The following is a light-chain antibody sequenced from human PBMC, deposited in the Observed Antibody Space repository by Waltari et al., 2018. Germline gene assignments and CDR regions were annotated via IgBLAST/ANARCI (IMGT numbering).Light chain of an antibody. J-gene: IGLJ3*02. CDR2: DVT. CDR3: CSYADSYTAV. CDR1: SSDVGGYYF. Sequence: QSALTQPRAVSGSPGPSVTNSCTGTSSDVGGYYFVSWYQQHPGKAPKLMLYDVTKRPSGVPGRFSGSKSGNTASLTISGLQAEDEADYYCCSYADSYTAVFGGGTTLTVL. V-gene: IGLV2-11*01.